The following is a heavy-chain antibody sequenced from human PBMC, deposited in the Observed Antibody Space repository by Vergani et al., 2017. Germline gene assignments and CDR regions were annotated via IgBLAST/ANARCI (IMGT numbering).Heavy chain of an antibody. CDR3: ARDCSSTSCDYYYGMDV. Sequence: QVQLVQSGAEVKKPGASVKVSCKASGYTFTSYDINWVRQATGQGLEWMGCMNPNSGNTGYAQKFQGRVTMTRNTSISTAYMELSSLRSEDTAVYYCARDCSSTSCDYYYGMDVWGQGTTVTVSS. CDR2: MNPNSGNT. V-gene: IGHV1-8*01. J-gene: IGHJ6*02. CDR1: GYTFTSYD. D-gene: IGHD2-2*01.